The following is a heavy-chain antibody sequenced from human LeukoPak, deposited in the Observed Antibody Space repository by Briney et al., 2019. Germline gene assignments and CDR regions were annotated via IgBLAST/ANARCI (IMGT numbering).Heavy chain of an antibody. V-gene: IGHV4-39*07. Sequence: ASETLSLTCTVSGDSISSSSYYWGWIRQPPGKGLEWIGSVYYKASTHNIPSLKRRVTVSVDTSKNQFSLKLKSVPAADTAVYYCARARSDKWERLPTYFDYWGQGTLVAVSS. CDR3: ARARSDKWERLPTYFDY. CDR2: VYYKAST. J-gene: IGHJ4*02. CDR1: GDSISSSSYY. D-gene: IGHD1-26*01.